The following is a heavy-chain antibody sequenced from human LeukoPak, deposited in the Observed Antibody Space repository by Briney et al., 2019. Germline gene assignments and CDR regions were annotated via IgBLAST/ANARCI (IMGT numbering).Heavy chain of an antibody. V-gene: IGHV4-59*01. J-gene: IGHJ6*03. CDR3: ARETSQKGAHYMDV. CDR1: GVSISSYY. Sequence: KPSETLSLTCTVSGVSISSYYWSWIRQPPGRGLEWIGYIYYSGSTNYNPSLKSRVTISVDTSKNQFSLKLSSVTAADTAVYYCARETSQKGAHYMDVWGKGTTVTISS. D-gene: IGHD3-16*01. CDR2: IYYSGST.